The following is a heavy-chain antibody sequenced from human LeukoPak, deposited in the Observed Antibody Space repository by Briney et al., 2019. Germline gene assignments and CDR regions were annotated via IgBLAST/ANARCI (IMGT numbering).Heavy chain of an antibody. CDR1: GFTFSSYG. CDR3: ASLGYCGGGTCYATY. J-gene: IGHJ4*02. CDR2: IRYDGSNK. V-gene: IGHV3-30*02. Sequence: GGSLRLSCAASGFTFSSYGMHWVRQAPGKGLEWVAFIRYDGSNKYYSDSVKGRFTISRGNSKNTLNLQMNSLRAEDTAVYYCASLGYCGGGTCYATYWGQGTLVTVSS. D-gene: IGHD2-15*01.